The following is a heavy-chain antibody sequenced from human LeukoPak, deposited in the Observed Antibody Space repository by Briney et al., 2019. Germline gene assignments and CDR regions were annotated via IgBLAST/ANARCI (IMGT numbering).Heavy chain of an antibody. CDR3: AKEVTYYYDSSGYYGGLYFDY. V-gene: IGHV3-23*01. Sequence: GGSLRLSCAASGFTFSSYAMSWVRHAPGKGLEWVSAISGSGGSTYYADYVKGRFTISRDNSKNTLYLQMNSLRAEDTAVYYCAKEVTYYYDSSGYYGGLYFDYWGQGTLVTVSS. J-gene: IGHJ4*02. D-gene: IGHD3-22*01. CDR2: ISGSGGST. CDR1: GFTFSSYA.